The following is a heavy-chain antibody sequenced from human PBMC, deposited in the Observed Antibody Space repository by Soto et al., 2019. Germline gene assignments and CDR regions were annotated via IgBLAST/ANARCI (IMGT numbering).Heavy chain of an antibody. Sequence: PSETLSLTCAVYGGSFRGYYWSWIRQPPGKGLEWIGEINHSGSTNYDPSLKSRVTISVDTSKNQFSLKLSSVTAADTAVYYCARVPDTAMDGRWLDYWGQGALVTGSS. D-gene: IGHD5-18*01. CDR3: ARVPDTAMDGRWLDY. CDR1: GGSFRGYY. CDR2: INHSGST. J-gene: IGHJ4*02. V-gene: IGHV4-34*01.